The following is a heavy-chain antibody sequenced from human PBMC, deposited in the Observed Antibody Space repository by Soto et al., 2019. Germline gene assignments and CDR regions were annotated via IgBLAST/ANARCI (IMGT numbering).Heavy chain of an antibody. CDR3: ARVSGFYFYAMDV. Sequence: QVQLVESGGGVVQPGGSLRLSCAASGFTFNTYTIDWVRQVPGKGLEWVAVISYDGSKIFYADSVKGRFTSSRDNSKNTLYLQLNSLRPEDTAIYHCARVSGFYFYAMDVWGQGTSVTVSS. D-gene: IGHD3-3*01. J-gene: IGHJ6*02. CDR2: ISYDGSKI. CDR1: GFTFNTYT. V-gene: IGHV3-30*01.